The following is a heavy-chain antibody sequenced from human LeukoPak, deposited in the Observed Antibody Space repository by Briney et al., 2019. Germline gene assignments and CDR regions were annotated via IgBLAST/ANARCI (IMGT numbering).Heavy chain of an antibody. V-gene: IGHV3-13*04. CDR3: ARGAWDGFNP. CDR1: GFTFSTYD. J-gene: IGHJ5*02. CDR2: IGKTGDT. D-gene: IGHD1-26*01. Sequence: GGSLRLSCAASGFTFSTYDFHWVRQAVGKSLEWVSSIGKTGDTYYLNSVKGRFIISRQNAWNSVYLQMNSLRVEDTALYYCARGAWDGFNPWGQGTLVTVSS.